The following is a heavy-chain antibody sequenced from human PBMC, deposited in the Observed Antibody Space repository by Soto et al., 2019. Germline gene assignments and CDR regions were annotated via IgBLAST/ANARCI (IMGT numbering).Heavy chain of an antibody. Sequence: GGSLRLSCAASGFTFSSYSMNWVRQAPGKGLEWVSYISSSSSTIYYADSVKGRFTISRDNAKNSLYLQMNSLRDEDTAVYYCARDQDNWNYPGYFDYWGQGTLVTVSS. CDR3: ARDQDNWNYPGYFDY. V-gene: IGHV3-48*02. CDR2: ISSSSSTI. J-gene: IGHJ4*02. CDR1: GFTFSSYS. D-gene: IGHD1-7*01.